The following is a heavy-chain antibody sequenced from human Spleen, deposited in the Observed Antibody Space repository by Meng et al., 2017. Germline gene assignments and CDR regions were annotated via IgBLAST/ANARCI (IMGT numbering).Heavy chain of an antibody. V-gene: IGHV4-39*07. D-gene: IGHD3-22*01. Sequence: GSLRLSCTVSGGSISATNYYWGWVRQPPGKGLEWIGNIFFTGSTYYNPSLKTRVTMSLDTSKNQFSLKLSSVTAADTAVYYCAGGAVVTLIFYHAMDVWGQGTTVTVSS. CDR2: IFFTGST. CDR3: AGGAVVTLIFYHAMDV. CDR1: GGSISATNYY. J-gene: IGHJ6*02.